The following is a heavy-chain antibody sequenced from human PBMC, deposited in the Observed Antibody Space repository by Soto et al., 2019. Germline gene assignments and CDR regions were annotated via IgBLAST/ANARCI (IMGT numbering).Heavy chain of an antibody. J-gene: IGHJ4*02. CDR2: ISYDGSNK. CDR1: GFTFSNYA. D-gene: IGHD4-17*01. V-gene: IGHV3-30-3*01. Sequence: SGGSLRLSCVASGFTFSNYAMNWVRQAPGKGLEWVAVISYDGSNKYYADSVKGRITISRDNSRNTLYLQMNNLRAEDTAMYYCARDLGNNYGSFAYWGQGTLVTVS. CDR3: ARDLGNNYGSFAY.